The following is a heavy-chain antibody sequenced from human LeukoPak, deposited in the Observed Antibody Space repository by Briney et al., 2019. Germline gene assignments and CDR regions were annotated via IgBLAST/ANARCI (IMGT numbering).Heavy chain of an antibody. CDR2: IIPIFGTA. V-gene: IGHV1-69*05. CDR3: ARVPVDTAMPFDY. CDR1: GGTFGSYA. J-gene: IGHJ4*02. D-gene: IGHD5-18*01. Sequence: SVTVSCKASGGTFGSYAISWVRQAPGQGLEWMGGIIPIFGTANYAQKFQGRVTITTDESTSTAYMELSSLRSEDTAVYYCARVPVDTAMPFDYWGQGTLVTVSS.